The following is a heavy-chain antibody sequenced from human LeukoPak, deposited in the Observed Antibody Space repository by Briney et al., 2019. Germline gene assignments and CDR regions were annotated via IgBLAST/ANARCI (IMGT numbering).Heavy chain of an antibody. J-gene: IGHJ4*02. CDR3: NANIKNNASWGSFVY. D-gene: IGHD1-26*01. Sequence: KTGGSLRLSCAASGFTFSNAWMNWVRQAPGKGLEWVGLIKSKTDGGTTDYAAPVKGRFTISRDDSKNTMYLQVNSLKTEDTAVYFCNANIKNNASWGSFVYWGQGTLVTVSS. V-gene: IGHV3-15*01. CDR2: IKSKTDGGTT. CDR1: GFTFSNAW.